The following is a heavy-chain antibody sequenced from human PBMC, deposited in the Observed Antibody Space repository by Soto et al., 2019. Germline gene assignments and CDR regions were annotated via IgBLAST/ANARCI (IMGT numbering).Heavy chain of an antibody. CDR3: ARPRGYRGYDLIDY. CDR2: ISPTSDDI. V-gene: IGHV3-21*06. CDR1: GFVFSSYS. Sequence: QLVESGGGLVKPGGSLRLSCAASGFVFSSYSMNWVRQAPGRAPEWVSSISPTSDDIWYADSVRGRFPISRDNAKNSVYLEMNSLRGEDTAVYYCARPRGYRGYDLIDYWGQGTLVTVSS. D-gene: IGHD5-12*01. J-gene: IGHJ4*02.